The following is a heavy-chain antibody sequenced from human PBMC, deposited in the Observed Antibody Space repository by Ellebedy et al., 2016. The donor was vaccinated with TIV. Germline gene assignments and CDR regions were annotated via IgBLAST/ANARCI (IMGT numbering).Heavy chain of an antibody. CDR2: LSGSGSDT. CDR3: AKIECGSDYGDSGFGY. J-gene: IGHJ4*02. D-gene: IGHD4-17*01. CDR1: GFSFSSYA. V-gene: IGHV3-23*01. Sequence: PGGSLRLSCAASGFSFSSYAMSWVRQAPGKGLECVSVLSGSGSDTFYTDSVKGRFTISRDNSKNTLYLQMNSLRAEDTAVYFCAKIECGSDYGDSGFGYWGQGILVSVSS.